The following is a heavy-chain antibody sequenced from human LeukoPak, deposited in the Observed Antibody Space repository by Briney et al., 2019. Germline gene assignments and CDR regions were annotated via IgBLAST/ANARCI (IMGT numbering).Heavy chain of an antibody. CDR3: AKGPRYSSGWGAFDI. J-gene: IGHJ3*02. D-gene: IGHD6-19*01. CDR1: GFTFSSYG. CDR2: ISYDGSNK. V-gene: IGHV3-30*18. Sequence: GGSLRLSCAASGFTFSSYGMHWVHQAPGKGLEWVAVISYDGSNKYYADSVRGRFTISRDNSKNTLYLQMNSLRAEDTAVYYCAKGPRYSSGWGAFDIWGQGTMVTVSS.